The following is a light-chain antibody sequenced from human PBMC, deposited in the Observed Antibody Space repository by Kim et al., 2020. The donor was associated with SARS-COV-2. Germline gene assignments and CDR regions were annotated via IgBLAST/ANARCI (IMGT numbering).Light chain of an antibody. J-gene: IGKJ2*01. CDR2: GAS. CDR1: QSVSSN. CDR3: QQYNNWPPDT. Sequence: EIVMPQSPATLSVSPGERATLSCRASQSVSSNLAWYQQKPGQAPRLLIYGASTRATGIPARSSGSGSGTEFTLTISSLRSEDFAVYYCQQYNNWPPDTFGQGTKLEI. V-gene: IGKV3-15*01.